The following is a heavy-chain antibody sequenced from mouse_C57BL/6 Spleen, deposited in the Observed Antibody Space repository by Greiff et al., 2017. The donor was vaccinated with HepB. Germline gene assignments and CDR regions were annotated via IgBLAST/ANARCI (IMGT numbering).Heavy chain of an antibody. Sequence: VQLQQSGAELVKPGASVKLSCKASGYTFTSYWMQWVKQRPGQGLEWIGEIDPSDSYTNYNQKFKGKATLTVDTSSSTAYMQLSSLTSEDSAVYYCARRAQALYYYAMDYWGQGTSVTVSS. J-gene: IGHJ4*01. CDR3: ARRAQALYYYAMDY. V-gene: IGHV1-50*01. CDR2: IDPSDSYT. CDR1: GYTFTSYW. D-gene: IGHD3-2*02.